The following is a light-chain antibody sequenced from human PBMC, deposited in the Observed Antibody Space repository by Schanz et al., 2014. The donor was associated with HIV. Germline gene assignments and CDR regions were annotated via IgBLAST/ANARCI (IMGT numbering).Light chain of an antibody. J-gene: IGLJ1*01. CDR3: ATWDDSLTGFV. CDR1: SSNIATNY. CDR2: RDN. V-gene: IGLV1-47*01. Sequence: QFVLTQPPSASGPPGQRITISCSGSSSNIATNYVYWYQQLPGMAPKPLIHRDNQRASGVPDRFSGSKSGTSASLAISGLRSEDESDYYCATWDDSLTGFVFGSGTKLTVL.